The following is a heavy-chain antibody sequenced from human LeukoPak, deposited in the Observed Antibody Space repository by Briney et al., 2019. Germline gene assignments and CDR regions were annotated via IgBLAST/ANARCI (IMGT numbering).Heavy chain of an antibody. CDR2: ISSSSSYI. CDR3: ASWGTGVGAIDFDY. CDR1: GFTFSSYS. J-gene: IGHJ4*02. D-gene: IGHD1-26*01. Sequence: GGSLRLSGAASGFTFSSYSMNWVRQAPGKGLEWVSSISSSSSYIYYADSVKGRFTISRDNAKNSLYLQMNSLRAEDTAVYYCASWGTGVGAIDFDYWGQGTLVTVSS. V-gene: IGHV3-21*01.